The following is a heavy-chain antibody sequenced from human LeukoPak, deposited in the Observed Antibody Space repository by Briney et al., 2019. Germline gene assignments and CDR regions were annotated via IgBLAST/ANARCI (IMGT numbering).Heavy chain of an antibody. Sequence: GGSLRLSCAASGFTVSTNYLSWVRQAPGKGLEWVSSIYSDGRTYYADSVKGRFTISRDNFKNSLYLQMNSLRAEDTAVYYCTRVPTVADRGDYWGQGTLVTVSS. CDR1: GFTVSTNY. CDR2: IYSDGRT. CDR3: TRVPTVADRGDY. J-gene: IGHJ4*02. V-gene: IGHV3-53*01. D-gene: IGHD6-19*01.